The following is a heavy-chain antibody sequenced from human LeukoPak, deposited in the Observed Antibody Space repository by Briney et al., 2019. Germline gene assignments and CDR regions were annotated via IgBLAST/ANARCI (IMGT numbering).Heavy chain of an antibody. D-gene: IGHD2-15*01. V-gene: IGHV3-73*01. Sequence: GGSLRLSCAASGFTFSGSAMHWVRQASGKGLEWVGRIRSKANSYATAYAASVKGRFTISRDDSKNTAYLQMNSLKTEDTAVYYCTRQYCSGGSCYPPDGMDVWGQGTTVTVSS. J-gene: IGHJ6*02. CDR1: GFTFSGSA. CDR2: IRSKANSYAT. CDR3: TRQYCSGGSCYPPDGMDV.